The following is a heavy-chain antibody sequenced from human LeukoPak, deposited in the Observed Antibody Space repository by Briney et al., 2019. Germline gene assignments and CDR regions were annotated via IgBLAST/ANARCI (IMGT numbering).Heavy chain of an antibody. CDR2: ISSSGSTI. CDR3: ASLSWFGELFDY. V-gene: IGHV3-11*01. D-gene: IGHD3-10*01. Sequence: GGSLRLSCAASGFTFSDYYMSWIRQAPGKGLEWVSYISSSGSTIYYADSVKGRFTIPRDNAKNSLYLQMNSLRAEDTAVYYCASLSWFGELFDYWGQGTLVTVSS. J-gene: IGHJ4*02. CDR1: GFTFSDYY.